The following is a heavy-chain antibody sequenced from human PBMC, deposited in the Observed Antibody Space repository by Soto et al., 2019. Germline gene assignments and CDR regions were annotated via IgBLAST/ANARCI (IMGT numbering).Heavy chain of an antibody. V-gene: IGHV4-59*01. D-gene: IGHD3-10*01. J-gene: IGHJ4*02. CDR3: ARTGMGDFDY. CDR2: IYYSGST. CDR1: GGSISSYY. Sequence: ETLSLTCTVSGGSISSYYWSWIRQPPGKGLEWIGYIYYSGSTNYNPSLKSRVTISVDTSKNQFSLKLSSVTAADTAVYYCARTGMGDFDYWGQGTLVTVSS.